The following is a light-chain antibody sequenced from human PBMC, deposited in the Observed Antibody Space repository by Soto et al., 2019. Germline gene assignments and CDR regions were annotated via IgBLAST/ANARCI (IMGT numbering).Light chain of an antibody. Sequence: SYELTQPLSVSVALGQTARITCGGNNIGSKNVHLYQQQPGQAPVLVIYRDSNRPSGIPERFSGSNSGNTATLTISRAQAGDEADYYCQVWDSRTYVFGPGTKLTVL. CDR3: QVWDSRTYV. J-gene: IGLJ1*01. CDR2: RDS. V-gene: IGLV3-9*01. CDR1: NIGSKN.